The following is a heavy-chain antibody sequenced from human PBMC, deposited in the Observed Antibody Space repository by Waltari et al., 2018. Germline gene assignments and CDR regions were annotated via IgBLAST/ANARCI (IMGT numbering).Heavy chain of an antibody. CDR1: GFTLSNYA. CDR2: IKQSGVGT. J-gene: IGHJ4*02. D-gene: IGHD1-20*01. V-gene: IGHV3-23*01. CDR3: MKDVTGGDGGDN. Sequence: EVQVLESGGGLVQPGGSLRLSCEASGFTLSNYAMSWVRQVPGRGLEVVSGIKQSGVGTFYANSVKGRFTISRDDSRNMLYLQMNSLRAEDSATYYCMKDVTGGDGGDNWGQGTLVTVSS.